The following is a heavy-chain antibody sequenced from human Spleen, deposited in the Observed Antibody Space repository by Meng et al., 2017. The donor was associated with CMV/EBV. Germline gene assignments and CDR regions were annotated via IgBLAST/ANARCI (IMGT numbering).Heavy chain of an antibody. V-gene: IGHV3-23*01. J-gene: IGHJ6*02. Sequence: GGSLRLSCEASGFTFKNNAMSWVRQAPGKGLEWVSSIGSRSDNIFYADSVKGRFTISRDNSKNTLYLQMDSLRAEDTAVCYCAKALGSASPRGMDVWGQGTTVTVSS. CDR1: GFTFKNNA. D-gene: IGHD2-2*01. CDR2: IGSRSDNI. CDR3: AKALGSASPRGMDV.